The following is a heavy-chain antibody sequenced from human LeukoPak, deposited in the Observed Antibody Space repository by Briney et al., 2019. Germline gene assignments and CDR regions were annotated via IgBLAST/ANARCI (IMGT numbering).Heavy chain of an antibody. V-gene: IGHV3-11*01. CDR2: ISSSGSTI. CDR3: AKDPSGGYDQYYFDY. Sequence: GGSLRLSCAASGFTFSDYYMSWIRQAPGKGLEWVSYISSSGSTIYYADSVKGRFTISRDNAKNSLYLQMNSLRAEDTAVYYCAKDPSGGYDQYYFDYWGQGTLVTVSS. D-gene: IGHD5-12*01. J-gene: IGHJ4*02. CDR1: GFTFSDYY.